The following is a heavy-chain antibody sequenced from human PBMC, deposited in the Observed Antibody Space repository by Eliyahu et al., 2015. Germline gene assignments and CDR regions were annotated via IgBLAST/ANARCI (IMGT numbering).Heavy chain of an antibody. CDR2: IAYSSTTT. J-gene: IGHJ3*02. V-gene: IGHV3-48*03. CDR3: AREYSSLNSGYDAFTI. CDR1: GFXFSDYX. Sequence: EVRLVESGGGLVQPGGYLRLSCVXSGFXFSDYXMDWVRQTPGXGLEWXAXIAYSSTTTHYADSVKGRFTISRDNAESSLFLQMDSLRAEDSGLYYCAREYSSLNSGYDAFTIWGQGTMVTVSS. D-gene: IGHD5-12*01.